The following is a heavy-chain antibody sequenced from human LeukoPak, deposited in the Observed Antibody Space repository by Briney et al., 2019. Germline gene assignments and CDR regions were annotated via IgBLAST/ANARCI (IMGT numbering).Heavy chain of an antibody. CDR2: MNPNSGNT. CDR3: ARAPQWLVRFAFDI. J-gene: IGHJ3*02. D-gene: IGHD6-19*01. CDR1: GYTFSSYD. V-gene: IGHV1-8*01. Sequence: ASVKVSCKASGYTFSSYDINWVRQATGQGLEWMGWMNPNSGNTGYAQKLQGRVTMTRNTSISTAYMELSSLRSEDTAVYYCARAPQWLVRFAFDIWGQGTMVTVSS.